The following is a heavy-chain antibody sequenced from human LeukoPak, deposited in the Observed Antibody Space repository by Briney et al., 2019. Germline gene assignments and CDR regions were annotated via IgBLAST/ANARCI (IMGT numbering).Heavy chain of an antibody. Sequence: SETLSLTCTVSGGSISSGGYYWNWIRQHPGKGLEWIGSIYYSGSTYYNPSLKSRVTISVDTSKNQFSLKLSSVTAADTAVYYCARAEVGFPFDYWGQGTLVTVSS. CDR3: ARAEVGFPFDY. V-gene: IGHV4-39*01. CDR1: GGSISSGGYY. CDR2: IYYSGST. D-gene: IGHD1-14*01. J-gene: IGHJ4*02.